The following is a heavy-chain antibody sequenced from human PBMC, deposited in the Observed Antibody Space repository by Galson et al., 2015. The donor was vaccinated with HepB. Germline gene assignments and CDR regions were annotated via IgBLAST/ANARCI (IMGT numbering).Heavy chain of an antibody. Sequence: SLRLSCAASGFTFSSYWMSWVRQAPGKGLEWVANIKQDGSEKYYVDSVKGRFTISRDNAKNSLYLQMNSLRAEDTAVYYCAREDVWGSYRRWFDLWGRGTLVTVSS. CDR1: GFTFSSYW. J-gene: IGHJ2*01. V-gene: IGHV3-7*03. D-gene: IGHD3-16*02. CDR2: IKQDGSEK. CDR3: AREDVWGSYRRWFDL.